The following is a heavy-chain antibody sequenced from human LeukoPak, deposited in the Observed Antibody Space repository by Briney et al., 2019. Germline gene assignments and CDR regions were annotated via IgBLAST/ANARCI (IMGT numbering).Heavy chain of an antibody. CDR3: ARSPPVGYCSSTSCYSGWFDP. D-gene: IGHD2-2*01. CDR1: GYTFTGYC. CDR2: INPNSGGT. Sequence: ASVKVSCKASGYTFTGYCMHWVRQAPGQGLEWMGWINPNSGGTNYAQKFQGRVTMTRDTSISTAYMELSSLRSEDTAVYYCARSPPVGYCSSTSCYSGWFDPWGQGTLVTVSS. V-gene: IGHV1-2*02. J-gene: IGHJ5*02.